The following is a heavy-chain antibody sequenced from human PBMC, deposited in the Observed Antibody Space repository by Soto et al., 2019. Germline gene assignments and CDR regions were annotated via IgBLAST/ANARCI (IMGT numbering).Heavy chain of an antibody. Sequence: EVQLVESGGGLVQPGGSLRLSCAASGFTFSSKWMGWVRQAPGKGLEWVANINQDGRDKYYVDSVKGRFTISRDNAKNSLSLHMTSLRAGDTAVYGCARPLGWRDAFDVWGQGTVVTVSS. V-gene: IGHV3-7*01. D-gene: IGHD6-19*01. J-gene: IGHJ3*01. CDR3: ARPLGWRDAFDV. CDR2: INQDGRDK. CDR1: GFTFSSKW.